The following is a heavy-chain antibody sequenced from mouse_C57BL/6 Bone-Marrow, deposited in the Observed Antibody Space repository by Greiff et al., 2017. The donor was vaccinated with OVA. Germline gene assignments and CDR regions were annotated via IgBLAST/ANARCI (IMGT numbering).Heavy chain of an antibody. CDR1: GFTFSSYT. V-gene: IGHV5-9*01. Sequence: EVKVVESGGGLVKPGGSLKLSCAASGFTFSSYTMSWVRQTPEKRLEWVATISGGGGNTYYPDSVKGRFTISRDNAKNTLYLQMSSLRSEDTALYYCARHNGKLFDYWGQGTTLTVSS. CDR2: ISGGGGNT. CDR3: ARHNGKLFDY. J-gene: IGHJ2*01.